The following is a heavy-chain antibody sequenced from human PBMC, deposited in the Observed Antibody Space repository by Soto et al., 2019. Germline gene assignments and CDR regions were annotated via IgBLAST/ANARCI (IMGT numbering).Heavy chain of an antibody. Sequence: SETLSLTCDLYPGSFSGYYWRCIRQPPGNEPEWSGEINHSGRTNSNPSLKSRVTISVDMSKSQFSLKLSSVTAADTAVYYCARGHFVVVVAAKWYYYYGMDVWGKGTRVTVSS. D-gene: IGHD2-15*01. CDR2: INHSGRT. V-gene: IGHV4-34*01. CDR1: PGSFSGYY. J-gene: IGHJ6*04. CDR3: ARGHFVVVVAAKWYYYYGMDV.